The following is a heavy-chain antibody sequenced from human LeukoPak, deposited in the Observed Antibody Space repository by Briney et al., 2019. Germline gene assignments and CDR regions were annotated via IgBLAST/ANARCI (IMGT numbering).Heavy chain of an antibody. V-gene: IGHV1-46*01. CDR2: INPSGGST. D-gene: IGHD6-19*01. CDR3: TRDSGGWYRGNWFDP. CDR1: GYTFTSYY. J-gene: IGHJ5*02. Sequence: ASVKVSCKASGYTFTSYYMHWVRQAPGQGLEWMGIINPSGGSTSFAQKFRGRVNKTRGTSTSTVYTELSRLRSDDTAVYYCTRDSGGWYRGNWFDPGGQGTLVTVSS.